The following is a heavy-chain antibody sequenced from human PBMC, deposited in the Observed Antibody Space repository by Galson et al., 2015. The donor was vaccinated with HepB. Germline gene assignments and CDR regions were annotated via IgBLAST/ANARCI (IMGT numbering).Heavy chain of an antibody. CDR3: ARFPIVVVPAATPYYYYYGMDV. Sequence: SLRLSCAASGFTFSSYSMNWVRQAPGKGLEGVSSISSSSSYIYYADSVKGRFTISRDNAKNSLYLQMNSLRAEDTAVYYCARFPIVVVPAATPYYYYYGMDVWGQGTTVTVSS. CDR2: ISSSSSYI. D-gene: IGHD2-2*01. CDR1: GFTFSSYS. J-gene: IGHJ6*02. V-gene: IGHV3-21*01.